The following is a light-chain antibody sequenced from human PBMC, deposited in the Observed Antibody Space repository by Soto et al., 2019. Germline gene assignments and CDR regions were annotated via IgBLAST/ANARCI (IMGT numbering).Light chain of an antibody. CDR1: QIVGGDT. J-gene: IGKJ5*01. Sequence: EIVFRQSPGTLSLSPGERATLSCRASQIVGGDTLAWFQQRPGQAPRLVIYGASNRAAGIPDRFSGSGSGTDFTLTVSRLEPEDFAVYYCQQYHGAPDTFGQGTRLEIK. CDR3: QQYHGAPDT. V-gene: IGKV3-20*01. CDR2: GAS.